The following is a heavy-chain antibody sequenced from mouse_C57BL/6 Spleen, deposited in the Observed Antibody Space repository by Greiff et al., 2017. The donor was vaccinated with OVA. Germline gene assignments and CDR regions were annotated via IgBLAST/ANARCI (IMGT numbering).Heavy chain of an antibody. CDR2: ISYDGSN. CDR3: ARDESDYAMDY. J-gene: IGHJ4*01. Sequence: EVKLVESGPGLVKPSQSLSLTCSVTGYSITSGYYWNWIRQFPGNKLEWMGYISYDGSNNYNPSLKNRISITRDTSKNQFFLKLNSVTTEDTATYYCARDESDYAMDYWGQGTSVTVSS. CDR1: GYSITSGYY. V-gene: IGHV3-6*01.